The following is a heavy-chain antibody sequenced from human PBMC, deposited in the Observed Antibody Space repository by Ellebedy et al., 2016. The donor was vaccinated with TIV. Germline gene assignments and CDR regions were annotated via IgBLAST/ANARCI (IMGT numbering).Heavy chain of an antibody. CDR3: AKEPSSGYNRYYYYGMDV. Sequence: GGSLRLSCAASGFTFSSYAMSWVRQAPGKGLERVSAISSSGVSTYYADSVKGRFTISRDNSKNTLYLQMNSLRAEDTAVYYCAKEPSSGYNRYYYYGMDVWGQGTTVTVSS. CDR2: ISSSGVST. D-gene: IGHD5-12*01. V-gene: IGHV3-23*01. J-gene: IGHJ6*02. CDR1: GFTFSSYA.